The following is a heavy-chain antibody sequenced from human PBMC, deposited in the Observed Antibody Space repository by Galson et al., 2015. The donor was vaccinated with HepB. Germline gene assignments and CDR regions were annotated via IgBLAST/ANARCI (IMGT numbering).Heavy chain of an antibody. CDR1: GYTFTSYG. V-gene: IGHV1-18*04. CDR3: ARVIESGYYYYYGMDV. Sequence: SCKASGYTFTSYGISWVRQAPGQGLEWMGWISAYNGNTNYAQKLQGRVTMTTDTSTSTAYMELRSLRTDDTAVYYCARVIESGYYYYYGMDVWGQGTKVTVSS. CDR2: ISAYNGNT. J-gene: IGHJ6*02. D-gene: IGHD6-13*01.